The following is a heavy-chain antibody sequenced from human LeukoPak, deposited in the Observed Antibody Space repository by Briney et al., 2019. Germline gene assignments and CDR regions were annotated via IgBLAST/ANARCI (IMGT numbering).Heavy chain of an antibody. J-gene: IGHJ4*02. V-gene: IGHV3-7*01. D-gene: IGHD6-13*01. CDR2: IKQDGSEK. CDR1: GFTFSSYW. CDR3: ARDVRWQQLDY. Sequence: GGSLRLSCAASGFTFSSYWMSWVRQAPGKGLEGVANIKQDGSEKYYVDSVKGGFTISRDNAKNSLYLQMNSLRAEDTAVYYCARDVRWQQLDYWGQGTLVPVSS.